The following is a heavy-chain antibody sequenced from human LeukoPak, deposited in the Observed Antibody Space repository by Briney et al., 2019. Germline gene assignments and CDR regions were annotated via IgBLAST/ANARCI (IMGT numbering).Heavy chain of an antibody. CDR3: AKDRGVSRITRKVDCFDY. CDR1: GLSFSDSP. D-gene: IGHD5/OR15-5a*01. CDR2: ISGSGGST. J-gene: IGHJ4*02. V-gene: IGHV3-23*01. Sequence: PGGSLRLSCAASGLSFSDSPMSWVRQAPGKGLEWVSGISGSGGSTYYADSVKGRFTIYRDNSKNTLYLQMNSLRAEDTAVYYCAKDRGVSRITRKVDCFDYWGQGTLVTVSS.